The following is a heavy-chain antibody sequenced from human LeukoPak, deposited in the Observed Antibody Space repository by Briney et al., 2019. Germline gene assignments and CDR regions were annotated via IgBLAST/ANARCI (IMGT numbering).Heavy chain of an antibody. CDR2: INYSGSA. V-gene: IGHV4-39*07. CDR1: GGSISSTSYY. J-gene: IGHJ4*02. CDR3: AREFGRGITAAGTDC. Sequence: SETLSLTCTVSGGSISSTSYYWGWIRQPPGKGLEWIGSINYSGSAYYNPSLKSRLTISIDTSKNQSSLRLSSMTAADTAVYYCAREFGRGITAAGTDCWGQGTLVTVSS. D-gene: IGHD6-13*01.